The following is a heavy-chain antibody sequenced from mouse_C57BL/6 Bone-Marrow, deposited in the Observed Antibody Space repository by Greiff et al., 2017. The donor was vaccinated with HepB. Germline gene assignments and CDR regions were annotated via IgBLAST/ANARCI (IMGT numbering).Heavy chain of an antibody. CDR2: ISSGSSTI. Sequence: EVKLMESGGGLVKPGGSLKLSCAASGFTFSDYGMHWVRQAPEKGLEWVAYISSGSSTIYYADTVKGRFTISRDNAKNTLFLQMTSLRSEDTAMYYCARPYGYDLYYAMDYWGQGTSVTVSS. J-gene: IGHJ4*01. CDR3: ARPYGYDLYYAMDY. V-gene: IGHV5-17*01. CDR1: GFTFSDYG. D-gene: IGHD2-2*01.